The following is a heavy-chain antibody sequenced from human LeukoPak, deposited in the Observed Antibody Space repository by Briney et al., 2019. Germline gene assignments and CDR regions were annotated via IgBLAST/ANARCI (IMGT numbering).Heavy chain of an antibody. CDR1: GGSFSGYY. CDR2: IYYSGST. CDR3: ARRYVVTSNFDY. D-gene: IGHD4-23*01. V-gene: IGHV4-59*08. Sequence: SETLSLTCAVYGGSFSGYYWSWIRQPPGKGLEWIGYIYYSGSTNYNPSLKGRVTISVDTSKNQFSLKLSSVTAADTAVYYCARRYVVTSNFDYWGQGTLVTVSS. J-gene: IGHJ4*02.